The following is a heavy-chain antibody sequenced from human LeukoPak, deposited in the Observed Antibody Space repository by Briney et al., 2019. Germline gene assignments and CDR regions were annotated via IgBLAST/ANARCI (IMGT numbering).Heavy chain of an antibody. J-gene: IGHJ4*02. Sequence: GGSLRLSCAASGFTFSSYSMNWVRQAPGKGLEWVSSISSSSSYIYYAASVKGRFTISRDNAKNSLYLQMNSLRAEDTAVYYCARDTSGYEIFDYWGQGTLVTVSS. CDR1: GFTFSSYS. D-gene: IGHD5-12*01. V-gene: IGHV3-21*01. CDR3: ARDTSGYEIFDY. CDR2: ISSSSSYI.